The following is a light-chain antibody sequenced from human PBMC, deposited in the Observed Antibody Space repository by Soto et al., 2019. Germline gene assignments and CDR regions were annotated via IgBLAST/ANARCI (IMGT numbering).Light chain of an antibody. V-gene: IGLV2-14*01. CDR2: EVS. Sequence: QSALTQPASVSGSPGQSRTISCTGTSSDVGGYNYVSWYQQHPGKAPKVMIYEVSNRPSGVSNRFSGSKSGNTASLTISGLQAEDEADYYCSSYTTSSTLVFGGGTKLTVL. CDR1: SSDVGGYNY. CDR3: SSYTTSSTLV. J-gene: IGLJ3*02.